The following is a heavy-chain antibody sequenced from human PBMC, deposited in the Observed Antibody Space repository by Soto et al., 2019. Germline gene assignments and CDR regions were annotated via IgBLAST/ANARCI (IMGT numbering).Heavy chain of an antibody. D-gene: IGHD1-7*01. V-gene: IGHV4-59*01. CDR1: GDSISHYY. Sequence: SETLSLTCSVSGDSISHYYWTWIRQPPGKGLEWIGYVYYSGSTNYNPSLKSRVTISVDTSKNQFSLKLSSVTAADTAVYYCARATGTTRVGFDPWGQGTLVTVS. J-gene: IGHJ5*02. CDR3: ARATGTTRVGFDP. CDR2: VYYSGST.